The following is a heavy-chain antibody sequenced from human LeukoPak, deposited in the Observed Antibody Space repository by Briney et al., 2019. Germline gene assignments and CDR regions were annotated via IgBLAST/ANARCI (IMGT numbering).Heavy chain of an antibody. D-gene: IGHD2-2*01. V-gene: IGHV3-23*01. Sequence: GGSLRLSCAASGFTFSSYATNWVRQAPGKGLEWVSGFGDSGSSTYYADSVKGRFTISRDNSKNTLFLQMNSLRAEDTAVYYCVKSRGSNTRCYDYWGQGTLVTASS. CDR3: VKSRGSNTRCYDY. CDR2: FGDSGSST. CDR1: GFTFSSYA. J-gene: IGHJ4*02.